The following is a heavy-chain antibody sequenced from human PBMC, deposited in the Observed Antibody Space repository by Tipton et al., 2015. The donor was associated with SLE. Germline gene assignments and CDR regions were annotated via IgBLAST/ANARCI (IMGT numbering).Heavy chain of an antibody. Sequence: TLSLTCNVSGDSITSHYWTWIRQPPGEGLEWIGYVSHSGSTNYNPSLRSRVSILVDSSKMQFSLRLYSVTAADTAVYYCARLRLNDPSYYYGMDVWGQGTTVTVS. J-gene: IGHJ6*02. CDR1: GDSITSHY. V-gene: IGHV4-59*11. D-gene: IGHD3-16*01. CDR3: ARLRLNDPSYYYGMDV. CDR2: VSHSGST.